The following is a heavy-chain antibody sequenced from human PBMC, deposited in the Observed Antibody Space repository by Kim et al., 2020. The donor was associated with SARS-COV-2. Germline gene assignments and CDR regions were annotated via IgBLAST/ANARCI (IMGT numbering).Heavy chain of an antibody. J-gene: IGHJ4*02. CDR3: AIDRVVGATSLDY. CDR2: ISAYNGNT. D-gene: IGHD1-26*01. V-gene: IGHV1-18*04. CDR1: GYTFTSYG. Sequence: ASVKVSCKAFGYTFTSYGISWVRQAPVQGLEWLGWISAYNGNTNYALKLQDRVTMTTDTSTRTAYMELRSLRSDDTAVYYCAIDRVVGATSLDYWGQGTLTTVSS.